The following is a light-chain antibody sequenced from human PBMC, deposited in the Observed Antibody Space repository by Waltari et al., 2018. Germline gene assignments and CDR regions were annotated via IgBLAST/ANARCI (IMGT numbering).Light chain of an antibody. Sequence: EIVMTQSPATLSVSPGERATLSCRASQTLTSNLAWYQQKPGQAPRRLIYGASTRATGIPARFSGSGSGTQFTLTISSLQAADVAVYYCQQCYSTPYTFGQGTKLEIK. J-gene: IGKJ2*01. V-gene: IGKV3-15*01. CDR1: QTLTSN. CDR3: QQCYSTPYT. CDR2: GAS.